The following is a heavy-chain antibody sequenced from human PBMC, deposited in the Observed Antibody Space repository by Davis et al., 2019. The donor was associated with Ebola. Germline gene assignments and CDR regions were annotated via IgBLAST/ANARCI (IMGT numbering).Heavy chain of an antibody. Sequence: GESLKISCAASGFTFSSYWMSWVRQAPGKGLEWVGRIKSNTDGGTTDYAAPVKGRFTISRDDSKNTLYLQMNSLKTEDTAVYYCTTLSTVTTMYFDLWGRGTPVTVSS. CDR3: TTLSTVTTMYFDL. V-gene: IGHV3-15*01. CDR2: IKSNTDGGTT. J-gene: IGHJ2*01. CDR1: GFTFSSYW. D-gene: IGHD4-17*01.